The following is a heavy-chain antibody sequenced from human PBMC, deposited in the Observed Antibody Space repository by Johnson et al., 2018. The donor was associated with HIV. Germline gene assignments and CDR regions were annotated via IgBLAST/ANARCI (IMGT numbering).Heavy chain of an antibody. CDR3: AKDVAFRDDAFDI. CDR2: INSDGSST. V-gene: IGHV3-74*01. CDR1: GFTVSSNY. D-gene: IGHD2-21*01. Sequence: VQLVESGGGLVQPGGSLRLSCAASGFTVSSNYMSWVRQAPGKGLEWVSRINSDGSSTSYADSVKGRFTISRDNAKNTLYLQMNSLRAEDTAVYYCAKDVAFRDDAFDIWGQGTMVTVSS. J-gene: IGHJ3*02.